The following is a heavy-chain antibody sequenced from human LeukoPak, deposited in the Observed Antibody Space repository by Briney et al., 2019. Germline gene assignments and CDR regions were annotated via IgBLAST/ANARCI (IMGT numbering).Heavy chain of an antibody. Sequence: PGGSLRLSCAASGFTFSSYWMSWVRQAPGKGLEWVANIKQDGSEKYYVDSVKGRFTISRDNAKNSLYLQMNSLRAEDTAVYYCARGSSSLLLGYIVVVPAAIYFDYWGQGTLVTVSS. V-gene: IGHV3-7*01. CDR2: IKQDGSEK. D-gene: IGHD2-2*01. CDR1: GFTFSSYW. J-gene: IGHJ4*02. CDR3: ARGSSSLLLGYIVVVPAAIYFDY.